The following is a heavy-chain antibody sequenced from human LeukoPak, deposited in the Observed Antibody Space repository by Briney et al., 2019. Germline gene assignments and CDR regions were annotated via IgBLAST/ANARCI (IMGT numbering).Heavy chain of an antibody. CDR3: ARDYEAADWFDP. CDR2: INPSGGST. D-gene: IGHD3-3*01. V-gene: IGHV1-46*03. Sequence: ASVRVSCKASGYTFTSYYMHWVRQAPGQGLEWMGIINPSGGSTSYAQKFQGRVTMTRDTSTSTVYMELSSLRSEDTAVYYCARDYEAADWFDPWGQGTLVTVSS. CDR1: GYTFTSYY. J-gene: IGHJ5*02.